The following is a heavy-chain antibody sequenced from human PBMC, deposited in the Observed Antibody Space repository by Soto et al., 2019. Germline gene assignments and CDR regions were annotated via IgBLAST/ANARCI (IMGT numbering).Heavy chain of an antibody. CDR1: GGSISSSSYY. D-gene: IGHD4-17*01. CDR2: IYYSGST. V-gene: IGHV4-39*01. J-gene: IGHJ4*02. Sequence: SETLSLTCTVSGGSISSSSYYWGWIRQPPGKGLEWIGSIYYSGSTYYNPSLKSRVTISVDTSKNQFSLKLSSVTAADTAVYYCSRRGGYGDYFDYCGQRTFVTVSA. CDR3: SRRGGYGDYFDY.